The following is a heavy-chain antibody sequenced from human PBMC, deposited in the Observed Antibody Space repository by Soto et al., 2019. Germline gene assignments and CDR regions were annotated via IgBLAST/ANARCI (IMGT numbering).Heavy chain of an antibody. CDR2: ISYDGSNK. Sequence: GGSLRLSCAASGFTFSSYGMHWVRQAPGKGLEWVAVISYDGSNKYYADSVKGRFTISRDNSKNTLYLQMNSLRAEDTAVYYCAKDVHGGYFDYWGQGTLVTVSS. D-gene: IGHD2-15*01. CDR1: GFTFSSYG. CDR3: AKDVHGGYFDY. J-gene: IGHJ4*02. V-gene: IGHV3-30*18.